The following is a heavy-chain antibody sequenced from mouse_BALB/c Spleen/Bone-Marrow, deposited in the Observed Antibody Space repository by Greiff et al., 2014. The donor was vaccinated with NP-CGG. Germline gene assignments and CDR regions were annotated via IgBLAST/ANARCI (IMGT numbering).Heavy chain of an antibody. J-gene: IGHJ4*01. CDR3: ARHQRYYAMDY. CDR1: GFTFSSYG. CDR2: ISSGGSNT. V-gene: IGHV5-6*01. Sequence: EVQLVESGGDLLKPGGSWKLSWAASGFTFSSYGFSWGRRIPEKRLGGVATISSGGSNTYYPDSVKGRFTISRDNAKNTLYLQMSSLKSEDTAMYYCARHQRYYAMDYWGQGTSVTVSS.